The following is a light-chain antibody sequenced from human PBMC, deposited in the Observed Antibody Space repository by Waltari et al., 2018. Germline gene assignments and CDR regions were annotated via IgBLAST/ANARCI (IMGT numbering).Light chain of an antibody. CDR2: EVT. V-gene: IGLV2-8*01. J-gene: IGLJ3*02. Sequence: QSALTQPPSASGSPGQSVTISCTGTSRDLGNYNFVSWYQQHPGKAPKVIIYEVTKRSSGVPDRFSGSKSGNTASLTVSGLQAEDEADYYCSSFAGRWVFGGGTKLTVL. CDR1: SRDLGNYNF. CDR3: SSFAGRWV.